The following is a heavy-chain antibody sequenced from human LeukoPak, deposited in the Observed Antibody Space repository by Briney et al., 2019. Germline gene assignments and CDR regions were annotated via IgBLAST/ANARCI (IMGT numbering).Heavy chain of an antibody. J-gene: IGHJ4*02. V-gene: IGHV7-4-1*02. D-gene: IGHD2-15*01. Sequence: ASVKVSCKASADNFNTYAMNWIRQAPGQGFEWMGWINTNTGNPTYAQGFTGRFVFSLDTSVSTAYLQISSLRPEDTAVYYCARAEGYCSGSTCYSYWGQGTLVTVSS. CDR2: INTNTGNP. CDR1: ADNFNTYA. CDR3: ARAEGYCSGSTCYSY.